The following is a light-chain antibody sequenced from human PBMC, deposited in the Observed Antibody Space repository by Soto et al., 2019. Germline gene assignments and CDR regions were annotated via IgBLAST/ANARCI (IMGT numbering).Light chain of an antibody. CDR1: QSVSSSY. J-gene: IGKJ3*01. V-gene: IGKV3-20*01. CDR3: QQYGSSPFT. CDR2: GAS. Sequence: EIVVTQSPGTLSLSPGERATLSCRASQSVSSSYLAWHQQKPGQAPRLLIYGASSRATGIPDRFSGSGSGTDFTLIISRLEPEDFAVYYCQQYGSSPFTFGPGTKVDIK.